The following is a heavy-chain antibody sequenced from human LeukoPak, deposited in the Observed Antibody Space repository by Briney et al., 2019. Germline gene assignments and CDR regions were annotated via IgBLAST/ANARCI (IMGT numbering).Heavy chain of an antibody. J-gene: IGHJ4*02. V-gene: IGHV3-43*02. CDR2: IREDGRTT. D-gene: IGHD1-26*01. CDR1: GFTFDDYA. Sequence: GRSLRLSCAASGFTFDDYAMHWVRQAPGKGLEWVSLIREDGRTTYYVDSVKGRLAISRDNSKKSLYLQINSLRTEDTALYYCAKTRRSGTEYADFDHWGQGTLVTVSS. CDR3: AKTRRSGTEYADFDH.